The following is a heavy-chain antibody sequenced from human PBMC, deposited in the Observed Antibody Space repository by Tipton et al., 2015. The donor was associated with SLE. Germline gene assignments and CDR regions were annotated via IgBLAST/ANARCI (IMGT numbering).Heavy chain of an antibody. J-gene: IGHJ4*02. CDR3: ARRPVGSTLDY. CDR1: GDSIGTDPHY. D-gene: IGHD1-26*01. CDR2: VHSGGNT. Sequence: TLSLTCSVSGDSIGTDPHYWGWIRQPPGKGLEWIGSVHSGGNTFYNPSLKSRVTISVDTSKNQFSLRLSSVTAADTAVYYCARRPVGSTLDYWGQGTLVTVSS. V-gene: IGHV4-39*07.